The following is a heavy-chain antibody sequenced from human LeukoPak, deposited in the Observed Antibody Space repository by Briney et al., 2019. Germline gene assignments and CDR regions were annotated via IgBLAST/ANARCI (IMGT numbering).Heavy chain of an antibody. CDR1: GYTFTSYA. CDR2: INAGNGNT. CDR3: AREGGYSYGYGNDY. Sequence: GASVKVSCKASGYTFTSYAMHWARQAPGQRLEWMGWINAGNGNTKYSQKFQGRVTITRDTSASTAYMELSSLRSEDTAVYYCAREGGYSYGYGNDYWGQGTLVTVSS. D-gene: IGHD5-18*01. V-gene: IGHV1-3*01. J-gene: IGHJ4*02.